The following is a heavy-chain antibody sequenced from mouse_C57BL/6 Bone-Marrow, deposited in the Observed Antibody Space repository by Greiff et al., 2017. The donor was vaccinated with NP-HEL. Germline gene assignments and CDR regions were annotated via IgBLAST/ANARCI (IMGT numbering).Heavy chain of an antibody. CDR1: GYTFTSYW. CDR2: IDPSDGYT. CDR3: ERCRITTVVAQWYFDV. J-gene: IGHJ1*03. D-gene: IGHD1-1*01. V-gene: IGHV1-69*01. Sequence: QVQLQQPGAELVMPGASVKLSCKASGYTFTSYWMHWVKQRPGQGLEWIGEIDPSDGYTNYNQKFKGKSTLTVDKSSSTAYMQLSSLTSEDSEVYACERCRITTVVAQWYFDVWGTGTTVTVSS.